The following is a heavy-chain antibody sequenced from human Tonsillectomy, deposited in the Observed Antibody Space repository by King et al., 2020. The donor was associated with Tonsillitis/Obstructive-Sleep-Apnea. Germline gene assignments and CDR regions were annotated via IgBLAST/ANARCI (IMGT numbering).Heavy chain of an antibody. V-gene: IGHV4-59*01. D-gene: IGHD6-6*01. Sequence: LQLQESGPGLVKPSETLSLTCTVSGGSISSYYWSWIRQPPGKGLEWIGYVYYSGNTNHNPSLKSRVTISVDTSKNQFSPKLTSVTAADTAVYYCARVAIAARPLGAFDIWGQGTMVTVSS. CDR2: VYYSGNT. CDR1: GGSISSYY. CDR3: ARVAIAARPLGAFDI. J-gene: IGHJ3*02.